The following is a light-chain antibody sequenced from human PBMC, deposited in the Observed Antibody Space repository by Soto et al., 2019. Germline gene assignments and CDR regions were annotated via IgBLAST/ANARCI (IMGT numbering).Light chain of an antibody. CDR1: QTLLYTSNNKNY. CDR3: QQYLSLPLT. V-gene: IGKV4-1*01. J-gene: IGKJ4*01. CDR2: CAS. Sequence: DIVMTQSPDSLSVSLGERATINCKSNQTLLYTSNNKNYLAWYQQRPGQSPKLLIYCASTRESGVPDLFSGSGSGTDFTLTISNLQAEDVAVYFCQQYLSLPLTFGGGTQVEI.